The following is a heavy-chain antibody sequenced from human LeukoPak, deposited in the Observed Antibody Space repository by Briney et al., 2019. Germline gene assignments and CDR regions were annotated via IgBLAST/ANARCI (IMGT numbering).Heavy chain of an antibody. CDR2: INPNSGGT. V-gene: IGHV1-2*02. Sequence: ASVKVSCKASGYTFTGYYMHWARQAPGQGLEWMGWINPNSGGTNYAQKFQGRVTMTRDTSISTAYMELSRLRSDDTAVYYCARAPQMATITNPPYFDYWGQGTLVTVSS. D-gene: IGHD5-24*01. CDR1: GYTFTGYY. J-gene: IGHJ4*02. CDR3: ARAPQMATITNPPYFDY.